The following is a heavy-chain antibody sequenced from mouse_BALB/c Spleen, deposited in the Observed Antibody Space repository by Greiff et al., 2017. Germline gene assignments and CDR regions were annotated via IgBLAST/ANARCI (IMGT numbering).Heavy chain of an antibody. J-gene: IGHJ4*01. V-gene: IGHV5-6-3*01. CDR3: ARDDYGYVPYAMDY. D-gene: IGHD1-2*01. CDR1: GFTFSSYG. Sequence: EMQGVESGGGLVQPGGSLKLSCAASGFTFSSYGMSWVRQTPDKRLELVATINSNGGSTYYPDSVKGRFTISRDNAKNTLYLQMSSLKSEDTAMYYCARDDYGYVPYAMDYWGQGTSVTVSS. CDR2: INSNGGST.